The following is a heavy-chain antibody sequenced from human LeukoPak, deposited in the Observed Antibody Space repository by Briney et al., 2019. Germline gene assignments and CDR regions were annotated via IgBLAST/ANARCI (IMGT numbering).Heavy chain of an antibody. V-gene: IGHV3-66*02. CDR3: ARAYGDYVRYFDL. CDR1: GFTVSSNY. D-gene: IGHD4-17*01. Sequence: GGSLRLSCAASGFTVSSNYMSWVRQAPGKGLEWVSVIYSDGGTYLADSVKGRFTISRDNSKNTLYLQMNSLRAEVTAAYYCARAYGDYVRYFDLWGRGTLVTVSS. CDR2: IYSDGGT. J-gene: IGHJ2*01.